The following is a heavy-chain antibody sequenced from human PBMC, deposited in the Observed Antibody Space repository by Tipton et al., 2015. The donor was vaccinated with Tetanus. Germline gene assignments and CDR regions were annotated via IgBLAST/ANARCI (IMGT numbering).Heavy chain of an antibody. Sequence: SLRLSCTASGFSFGGSAIHWVRQASGKGLEWVGRIRTKTNSYATEYAASVKGRFTIARDDSKTTAYLHMNSLTIEDAAVYYCARDRDDYGDYAPGFDYWGQGTLVTVSS. CDR2: IRTKTNSYAT. CDR1: GFSFGGSA. J-gene: IGHJ4*02. D-gene: IGHD4-17*01. V-gene: IGHV3-73*01. CDR3: ARDRDDYGDYAPGFDY.